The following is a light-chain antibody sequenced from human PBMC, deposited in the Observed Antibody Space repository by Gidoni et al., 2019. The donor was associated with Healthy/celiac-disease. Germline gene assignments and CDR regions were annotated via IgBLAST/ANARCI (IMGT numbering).Light chain of an antibody. CDR2: AAS. CDR1: QSISSY. V-gene: IGKV1-39*01. Sequence: DIPITQSPSSLSPSVGDRVTITCRASQSISSYLNWYQQKPGKAPKLLIYAASSLQSGVPSRFSGSGSGTDFTLTISSLQPEDFATYYCQQSYSTPTFGQXTKLEIK. J-gene: IGKJ2*01. CDR3: QQSYSTPT.